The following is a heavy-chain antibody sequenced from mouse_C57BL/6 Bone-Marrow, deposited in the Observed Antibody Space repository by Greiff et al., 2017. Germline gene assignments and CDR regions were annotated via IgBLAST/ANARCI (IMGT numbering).Heavy chain of an antibody. J-gene: IGHJ2*01. CDR2: IDPENGDT. CDR1: GFNIKDDY. Sequence: EVKLQESGAELVRPGASVKLSCTASGFNIKDDYMHWVKQRPEQGLEWIGWIDPENGDTEYASKFQGKATITADTSSNTAYLQLSSLTSEDTAVYYCTTYYSNSYYFDYWGQGTTLTVSS. D-gene: IGHD2-5*01. V-gene: IGHV14-4*01. CDR3: TTYYSNSYYFDY.